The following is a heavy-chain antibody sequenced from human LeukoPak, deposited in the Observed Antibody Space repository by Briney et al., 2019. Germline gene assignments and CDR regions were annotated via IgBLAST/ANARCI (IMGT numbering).Heavy chain of an antibody. CDR1: GFTFNNCG. D-gene: IGHD3-22*01. CDR2: IGYAGIDI. Sequence: GGSLRLSCAASGFTFNNCGMHWVRQARGKGLEWLSFIGYAGIDIFYADSVKGRFTISKDNSKATLYLQMNSLRPDDTALYYCAKDLHGGYSSDYWGRGTLVTVSS. CDR3: AKDLHGGYSSDY. J-gene: IGHJ4*02. V-gene: IGHV3-30*02.